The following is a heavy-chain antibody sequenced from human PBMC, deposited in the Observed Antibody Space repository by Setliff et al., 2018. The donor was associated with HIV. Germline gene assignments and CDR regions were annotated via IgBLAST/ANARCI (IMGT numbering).Heavy chain of an antibody. CDR3: AISIVGVTSEMY. CDR2: VNHNGNI. V-gene: IGHV4-34*01. D-gene: IGHD2-21*02. Sequence: SSESLSLTCTVSGGSISSHYWSWIRQPPGKGLEWIVEVNHNGNINYNPSLKSRVTVSVDTSKTQYSLKMISVTAADTAMYYCAISIVGVTSEMYWAQGTLVTVSS. J-gene: IGHJ4*02. CDR1: GGSISSHY.